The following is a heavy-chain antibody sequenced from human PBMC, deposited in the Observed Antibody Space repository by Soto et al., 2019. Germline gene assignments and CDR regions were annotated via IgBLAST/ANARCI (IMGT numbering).Heavy chain of an antibody. CDR1: GYIFNTYG. Sequence: ASVKVSCKASGYIFNTYGIAWVRQAPGQGPEWMGWISTNNGHTKYAQKLQDRVTLTTDTPTSTAYMELRSLRSDDSAVYYCTRSGPWFDPWGQGTLVTVSS. CDR3: TRSGPWFDP. V-gene: IGHV1-18*01. CDR2: ISTNNGHT. J-gene: IGHJ5*02.